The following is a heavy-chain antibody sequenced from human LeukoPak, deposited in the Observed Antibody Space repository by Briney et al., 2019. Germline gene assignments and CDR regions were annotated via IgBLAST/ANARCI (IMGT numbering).Heavy chain of an antibody. J-gene: IGHJ4*02. Sequence: SETLSLTCTVSADSISSGYYWGWIRQPPGKGLEWIGSLYHSGSTYYNPSLKSRVTISVDTSKNQFSLKLSSVTAADTAVYYCARQYCSSTSCAPYFDYWGQGTLVTVSS. CDR3: ARQYCSSTSCAPYFDY. V-gene: IGHV4-38-2*02. CDR2: LYHSGST. D-gene: IGHD2-2*01. CDR1: ADSISSGYY.